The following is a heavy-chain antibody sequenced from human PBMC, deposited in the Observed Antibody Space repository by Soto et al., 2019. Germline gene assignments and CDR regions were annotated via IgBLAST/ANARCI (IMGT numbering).Heavy chain of an antibody. CDR2: VHYSGNT. V-gene: IGHV4-38-2*02. D-gene: IGHD2-15*01. J-gene: IGHJ5*02. CDR3: ARQDRVVAKGRWFDP. Sequence: PSETLSLTCTVSGYSISSGCHWAWIRQPPGKGLEWLGSVHYSGNTYYNPSLKSRLTISVDKSKNQFSLNLSSVTAADTAVYYCARQDRVVAKGRWFDPWGQGTLVTVSS. CDR1: GYSISSGCH.